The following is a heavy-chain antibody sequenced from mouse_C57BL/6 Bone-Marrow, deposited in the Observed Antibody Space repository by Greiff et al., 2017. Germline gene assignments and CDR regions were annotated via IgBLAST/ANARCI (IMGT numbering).Heavy chain of an antibody. Sequence: EVKLMESGGDLVKPGGSLKLSCAASGFTFSSYGMSWVRQTPDKRLEWVATISSGGSYTYYPDSVKGRFTISRDNAKNTLYLQMSSLKSEDTAMYCCARRFPWFAYWGQGTLVTVSA. CDR2: ISSGGSYT. J-gene: IGHJ3*01. CDR3: ARRFPWFAY. CDR1: GFTFSSYG. V-gene: IGHV5-6*02.